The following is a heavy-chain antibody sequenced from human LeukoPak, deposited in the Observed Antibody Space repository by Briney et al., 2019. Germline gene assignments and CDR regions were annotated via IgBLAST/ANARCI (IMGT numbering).Heavy chain of an antibody. J-gene: IGHJ3*02. D-gene: IGHD3-22*01. CDR2: ISAYNGNT. Sequence: GASVKVSCKASGYTFTSYGISWVRPAPGQGLEWMGWISAYNGNTNYAQKLQGRVTMTTDTSTSTAYMERRRLRSDDTAVYYCARGSPHYDSSGYYEDAFDIWGQGTMVTVSS. V-gene: IGHV1-18*01. CDR3: ARGSPHYDSSGYYEDAFDI. CDR1: GYTFTSYG.